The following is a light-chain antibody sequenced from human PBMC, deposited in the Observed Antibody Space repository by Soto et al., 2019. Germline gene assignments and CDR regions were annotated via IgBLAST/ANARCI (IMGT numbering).Light chain of an antibody. CDR3: HQYENWPQT. CDR1: QSISSN. CDR2: RAS. J-gene: IGKJ1*01. Sequence: EIVMTQSPATLSVSPGERATLSCRASQSISSNLAWYQQKLGQAPRLLIYRASTRATGIPARFSGSGSVTEFTLTISSLQSEDFALYYCHQYENWPQTFGQGTKLEI. V-gene: IGKV3-15*01.